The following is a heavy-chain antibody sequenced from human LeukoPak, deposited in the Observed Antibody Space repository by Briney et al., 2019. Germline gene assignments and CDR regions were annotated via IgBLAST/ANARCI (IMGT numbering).Heavy chain of an antibody. CDR3: AKDLVGATLFYSYMDV. D-gene: IGHD1-26*01. CDR1: GFIFSTYG. V-gene: IGHV3-30*02. J-gene: IGHJ6*03. CDR2: IQKDGSNQ. Sequence: GGSLRLSCEASGFIFSTYGMHWVRQAPGKGLEWVTYIQKDGSNQYYADSVKGRVTVSRDNSKNTLYLQMNSLGPEDTAVYYCAKDLVGATLFYSYMDVRGKGTTVTVSS.